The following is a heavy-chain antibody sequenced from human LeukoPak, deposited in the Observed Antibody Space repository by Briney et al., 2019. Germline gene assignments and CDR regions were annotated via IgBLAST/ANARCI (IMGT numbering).Heavy chain of an antibody. CDR2: INPKSGGT. D-gene: IGHD3-10*01. CDR3: ARDSGERGSGSYLIAY. J-gene: IGHJ4*02. Sequence: ASVKVSCKASGYTFTDYYIHWVRQAPGQGLEWMGWINPKSGGTNYAQKFQGRVTMTRDTSISTAYMELSRLRSDDTAVYYCARDSGERGSGSYLIAYWGQGTLVTVSS. CDR1: GYTFTDYY. V-gene: IGHV1-2*02.